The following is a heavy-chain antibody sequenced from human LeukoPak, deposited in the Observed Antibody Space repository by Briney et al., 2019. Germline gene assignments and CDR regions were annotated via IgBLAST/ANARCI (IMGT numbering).Heavy chain of an antibody. CDR1: GFTVSSNS. CDR2: IYSDNT. D-gene: IGHD4/OR15-4a*01. V-gene: IGHV3-53*01. CDR3: ARRAGAYSHPYDY. J-gene: IGHJ6*04. Sequence: SGGSLRLSSTVSGFTVSSNSMSWVRQAPGKGLEWVSFIYSDNTHYSDSVKGRFTISRDNSKNTLYLQMNSLRAEDTAVYYCARRAGAYSHPYDYWGKGTTVTISS.